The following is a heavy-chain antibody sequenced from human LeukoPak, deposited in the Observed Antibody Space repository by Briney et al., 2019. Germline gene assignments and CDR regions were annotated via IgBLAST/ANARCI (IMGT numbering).Heavy chain of an antibody. J-gene: IGHJ4*02. CDR3: ARDTGADDPYYFDY. D-gene: IGHD3-10*01. Sequence: GGSLRLSCAASGFTFSSYSMNWVRQAPGKGLEWVSYISSSSSTIYYADSVKGRFTISRDNAKNSLYLQMNSLRAEDTAVYYCARDTGADDPYYFDYWGQGTLVTVSS. CDR2: ISSSSSTI. V-gene: IGHV3-48*01. CDR1: GFTFSSYS.